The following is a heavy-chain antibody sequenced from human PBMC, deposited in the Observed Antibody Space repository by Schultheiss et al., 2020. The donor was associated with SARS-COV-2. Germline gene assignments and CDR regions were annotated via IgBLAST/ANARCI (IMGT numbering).Heavy chain of an antibody. CDR1: GFTVSSNY. Sequence: GGSLRLSCAVSGFTVSSNYMSWVRQAPGKGLEWVSVIYSGGSTYYADSVKGRFTISRDNSKNTLYLQMNSLRAEDTAVYYCARDQRDAFDIWGQGTMVTVSS. J-gene: IGHJ3*02. CDR3: ARDQRDAFDI. CDR2: IYSGGST. V-gene: IGHV3-66*02.